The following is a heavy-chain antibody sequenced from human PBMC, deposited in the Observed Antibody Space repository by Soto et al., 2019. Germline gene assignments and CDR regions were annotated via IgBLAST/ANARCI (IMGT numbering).Heavy chain of an antibody. J-gene: IGHJ4*02. CDR1: GFTFRSFA. CDR2: IGSGGDGI. D-gene: IGHD4-17*01. CDR3: ATYGQHLMDS. V-gene: IGHV3-23*01. Sequence: EVQLLESGGGLVQPGGSLRLSCAASGFTFRSFAMKWVRQAPGKGLQWVSVIGSGGDGIHYADSVKGRFTISRDNSKNTVNLQMNSLRAEDTAVYYCATYGQHLMDSWGQGTLVTVSS.